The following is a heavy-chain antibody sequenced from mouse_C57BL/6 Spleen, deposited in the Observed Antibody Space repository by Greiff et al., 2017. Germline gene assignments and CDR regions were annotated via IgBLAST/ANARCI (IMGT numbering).Heavy chain of an antibody. D-gene: IGHD1-1*01. CDR1: GYSITSGYY. CDR3: ARTGSSLWYFDV. Sequence: EVKLQESGPGLVKPSQSLSLTCSVTGYSITSGYYWNWIRQFPGNKLEWMGYISYDGSNHYNPSLKNRISITRDTSKNQFFLKLNSVTTEDTATYYCARTGSSLWYFDVWGTGTTVTVSS. V-gene: IGHV3-6*01. J-gene: IGHJ1*03. CDR2: ISYDGSN.